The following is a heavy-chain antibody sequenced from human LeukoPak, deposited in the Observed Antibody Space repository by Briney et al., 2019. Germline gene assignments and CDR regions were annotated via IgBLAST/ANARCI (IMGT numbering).Heavy chain of an antibody. CDR2: IYTSGST. D-gene: IGHD3-22*01. Sequence: SETLSLTCTVSGGSISSGSYYWSWIRQPAGKGLEWIGRIYTSGSTNYNPSLKSRVTISVDTSKNQFSLKLNSVTAADTAVYYCAREWLPPYYYYYMDVWGKGTTVTVSS. V-gene: IGHV4-61*02. CDR3: AREWLPPYYYYYMDV. J-gene: IGHJ6*03. CDR1: GGSISSGSYY.